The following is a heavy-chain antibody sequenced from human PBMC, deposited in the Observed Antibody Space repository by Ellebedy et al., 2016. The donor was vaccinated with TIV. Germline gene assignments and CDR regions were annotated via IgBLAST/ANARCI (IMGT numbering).Heavy chain of an antibody. CDR3: ATQKRGLDRGGNDAFDI. CDR1: GYILTELS. V-gene: IGHV1-24*01. CDR2: FDPEDGET. D-gene: IGHD2-2*03. Sequence: ASVKVSXXVSGYILTELSMHWVRQAPGKGLEWMGGFDPEDGETIYAQKFQGRVTMTEDTSTDTAYMELSSLRSEDTAVYYCATQKRGLDRGGNDAFDIWGQGTMVTVSS. J-gene: IGHJ3*02.